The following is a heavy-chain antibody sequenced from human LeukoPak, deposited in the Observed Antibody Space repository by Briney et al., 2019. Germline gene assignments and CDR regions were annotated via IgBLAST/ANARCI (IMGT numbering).Heavy chain of an antibody. J-gene: IGHJ4*02. CDR1: GFTVSSNY. D-gene: IGHD3-22*01. CDR2: IYSGGST. CDR3: ASAGDDSSGSLDY. V-gene: IGHV3-53*01. Sequence: ETLSLTCTVSGFTVSSNYMCWVRQAPGKGLEWVSVIYSGGSTYYADSVKGRFTISRDNSKNTLYLQMNSLRAEDTAVYYCASAGDDSSGSLDYWGQGTLVTVSS.